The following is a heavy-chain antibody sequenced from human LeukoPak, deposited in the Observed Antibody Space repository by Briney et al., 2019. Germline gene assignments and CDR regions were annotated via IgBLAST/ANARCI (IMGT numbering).Heavy chain of an antibody. J-gene: IGHJ6*03. D-gene: IGHD6-13*01. CDR2: FDPEDGAT. CDR3: ATRLGSSSWHYYYYMDV. V-gene: IGHV1-24*01. CDR1: GYTLTELS. Sequence: ASVKVSCKVSGYTLTELSMHWVRQAPGKGLEWMGGFDPEDGATIYAQKFQGRVTMTKDTSRDTAYMELSSLRSEDTAVYYCATRLGSSSWHYYYYMDVWGKGTTVTVSS.